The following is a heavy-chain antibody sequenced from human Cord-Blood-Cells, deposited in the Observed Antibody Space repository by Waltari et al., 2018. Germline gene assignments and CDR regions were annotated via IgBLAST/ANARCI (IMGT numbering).Heavy chain of an antibody. D-gene: IGHD3-22*01. CDR2: IKQDGSEK. J-gene: IGHJ4*02. Sequence: EVQLVESGGGLVQPGGSLRLSCAASGFTFSSYWMSWVRPAPGKGLEWVANIKQDGSEKYYVDSVKGRFTISRDNAKNSLYLQMNSLRAEDTAVYYCARDSADYYDSSGYYYRDYWGQGTLVTVSS. CDR1: GFTFSSYW. CDR3: ARDSADYYDSSGYYYRDY. V-gene: IGHV3-7*05.